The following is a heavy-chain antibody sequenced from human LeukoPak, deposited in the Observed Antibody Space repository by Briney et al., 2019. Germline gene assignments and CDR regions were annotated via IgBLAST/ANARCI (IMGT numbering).Heavy chain of an antibody. Sequence: SETLSLTCTVSGGCISSHYWSWIRQPAGKGLEWIGRIYTSGSTNYNPSLKSRVTMSLDTSKNQFSLKLSSVTAADTAVYYCARDVPASIATYYFDYWGQGTLVTVSS. V-gene: IGHV4-4*07. CDR1: GGCISSHY. CDR2: IYTSGST. CDR3: ARDVPASIATYYFDY. D-gene: IGHD6-6*01. J-gene: IGHJ4*02.